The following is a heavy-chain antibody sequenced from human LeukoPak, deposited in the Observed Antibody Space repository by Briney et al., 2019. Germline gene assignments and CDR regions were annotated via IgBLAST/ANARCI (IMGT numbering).Heavy chain of an antibody. CDR3: AKEQGIGAYASGTYPLDH. D-gene: IGHD3-10*01. V-gene: IGHV4-38-2*02. CDR1: DYSIISDYY. Sequence: SETLSLTCGVSDYSIISDYYWGWIRQPPGKGLEWIGSIYHSGSTYYNPSLKSRVTISVDTSKNQFSLKLTSVTAADTAVYYCAKEQGIGAYASGTYPLDHWGQGVLVTVSS. J-gene: IGHJ4*02. CDR2: IYHSGST.